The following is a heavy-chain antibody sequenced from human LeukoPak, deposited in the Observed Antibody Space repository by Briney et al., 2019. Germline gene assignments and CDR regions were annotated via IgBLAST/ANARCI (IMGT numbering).Heavy chain of an antibody. CDR3: ARDLGEDYDSSGYRDY. CDR2: INPNSGGT. D-gene: IGHD3-22*01. V-gene: IGHV1-2*06. J-gene: IGHJ4*02. CDR1: GYTFTGYY. Sequence: ASVKVSCKASGYTFTGYYMHWVRQAPGQGLEWMGRINPNSGGTNYAQKFQGRVTVTRDTSISTAYMELSRLRSDDTAVYYCARDLGEDYDSSGYRDYWGQGTLVTVSS.